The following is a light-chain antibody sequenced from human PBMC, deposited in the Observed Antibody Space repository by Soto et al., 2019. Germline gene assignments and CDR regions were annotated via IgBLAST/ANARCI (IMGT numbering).Light chain of an antibody. J-gene: IGKJ1*01. CDR3: QQYNNWPPWT. Sequence: EIVMTQSPATLSVSTGERATLSCRASQSVSSNLAWYQQNPGQAPRLLIYGASTRATGIPARFRGSGSGTELTLTISSLQSEDLAVYYCQQYNNWPPWTFGQGNKVEIK. V-gene: IGKV3-15*01. CDR2: GAS. CDR1: QSVSSN.